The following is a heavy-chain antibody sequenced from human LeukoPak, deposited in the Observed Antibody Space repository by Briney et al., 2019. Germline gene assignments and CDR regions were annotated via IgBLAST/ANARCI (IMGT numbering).Heavy chain of an antibody. J-gene: IGHJ4*02. CDR3: VRVRTTGYASGGYC. CDR2: MSPSGSVS. Sequence: GGSLRLSCEAFGFTFNTYEMNWVRQAPGKGLEWISYMSPSGSVSHYADSVRGRFTISRDNAKDSLYLHMNNLRADDTAIYYCVRVRTTGYASGGYCWGQGTLITVSS. V-gene: IGHV3-48*03. CDR1: GFTFNTYE. D-gene: IGHD1-1*01.